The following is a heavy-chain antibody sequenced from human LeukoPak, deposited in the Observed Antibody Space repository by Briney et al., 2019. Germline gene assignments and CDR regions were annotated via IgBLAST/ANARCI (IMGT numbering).Heavy chain of an antibody. CDR1: GFSHSSREVC. D-gene: IGHD3-10*01. CDR2: IDWDDDQ. Sequence: SGPTLVNPTQTLTLSCTFSGFSHSSREVCVSWIRQPPGKALEWLARIDWDDDQYYNTTLKTRLTVSKDTSKNQVVLTMTNMDPVDTATYYCARGSGSYTPLDYWGPGTLVTVSS. J-gene: IGHJ4*02. CDR3: ARGSGSYTPLDY. V-gene: IGHV2-70*11.